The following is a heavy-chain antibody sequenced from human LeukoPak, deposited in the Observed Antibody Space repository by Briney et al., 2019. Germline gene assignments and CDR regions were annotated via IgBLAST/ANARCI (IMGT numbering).Heavy chain of an antibody. J-gene: IGHJ4*02. CDR2: IYISGAI. V-gene: IGHV4-61*02. CDR3: ASGGVGARPD. Sequence: SQTLSLTCTVSGGYINSGNYYWNWIRQPAGKGLEWIGRIYISGAINYNPSLKSRVTISVDTSMKQFSLKLTSVTAADTAVYYCASGGVGARPDWGQGTLVIVSS. D-gene: IGHD1-26*01. CDR1: GGYINSGNYY.